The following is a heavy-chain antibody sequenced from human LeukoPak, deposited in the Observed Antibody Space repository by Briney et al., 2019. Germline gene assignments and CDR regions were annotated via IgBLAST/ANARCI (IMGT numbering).Heavy chain of an antibody. Sequence: PGGSLRLSCAASGFTFSNYAMSWVRQTPGKGLECVSVVTGGGGDTYYTGSVNGRFTISRDNSKNTLYLQMNSLRAEDTAVYYCARGTLEHCSGASCYPLDSWGQGTLVTVSS. D-gene: IGHD2-15*01. CDR1: GFTFSNYA. CDR3: ARGTLEHCSGASCYPLDS. J-gene: IGHJ5*01. V-gene: IGHV3-23*01. CDR2: VTGGGGDT.